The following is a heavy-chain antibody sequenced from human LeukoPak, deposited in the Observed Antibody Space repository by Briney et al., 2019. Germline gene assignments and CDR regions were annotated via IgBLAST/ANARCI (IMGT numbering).Heavy chain of an antibody. CDR3: AREAEKYSSGGGNFDY. Sequence: ASVKVSCKASGYNFISYYMHWVRQAPGQGLEWMGIINPSGGSTSYAQKFQDRVTMTRDTSTSTVYMELSSLKSEDTAVYYCAREAEKYSSGGGNFDYWGQGTLVTVSS. CDR1: GYNFISYY. D-gene: IGHD6-19*01. J-gene: IGHJ4*02. CDR2: INPSGGST. V-gene: IGHV1-46*01.